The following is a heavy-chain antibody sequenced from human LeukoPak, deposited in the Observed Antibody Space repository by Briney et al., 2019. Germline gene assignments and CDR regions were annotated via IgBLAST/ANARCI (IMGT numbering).Heavy chain of an antibody. CDR1: GFSFRGYG. V-gene: IGHV3-64*02. CDR2: ISADGGTT. Sequence: GGSLRLSCAASGFSFRGYGMHWVRQAPGKGLEYVSAISADGGTTYYADSVKDRFIISRDNAKNTLYLQMRSLRNEDMAVYYCARGRGGPPFDYWGQGTLVIVSS. CDR3: ARGRGGPPFDY. J-gene: IGHJ4*02.